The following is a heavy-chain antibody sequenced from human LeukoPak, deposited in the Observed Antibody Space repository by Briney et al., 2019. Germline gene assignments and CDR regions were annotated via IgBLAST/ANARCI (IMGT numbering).Heavy chain of an antibody. CDR3: AKDSSIAFGSGRVSWFDP. V-gene: IGHV3-48*01. CDR1: GFTFSSYS. J-gene: IGHJ5*02. Sequence: PGGSLRLSCAASGFTFSSYSMNWVRQAPGKGLEWVSYISSSSSTIYYADSVKGRFTISRDNAKNTLYLQMNSLSAEDTAVYYCAKDSSIAFGSGRVSWFDPWGQGTLVTVSS. CDR2: ISSSSSTI. D-gene: IGHD3-10*01.